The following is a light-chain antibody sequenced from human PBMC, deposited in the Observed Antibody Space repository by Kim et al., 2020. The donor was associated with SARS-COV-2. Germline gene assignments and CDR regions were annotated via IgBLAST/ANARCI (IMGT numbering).Light chain of an antibody. V-gene: IGLV1-44*01. CDR2: NHD. J-gene: IGLJ1*01. CDR3: SAWDARLNAYL. CDR1: GSNIGTYP. Sequence: QTVTMSCSGGGSNIGTYPVHGYQQFPGTAPKLLIYNHDQRPSGVSGQFSGSWSGGVSASLVISGLQSADEADYYCSAWDARLNAYLFGGGTKVTVL.